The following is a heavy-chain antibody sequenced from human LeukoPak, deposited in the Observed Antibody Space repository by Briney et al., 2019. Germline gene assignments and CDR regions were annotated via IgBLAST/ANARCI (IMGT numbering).Heavy chain of an antibody. CDR3: ARDLGGGGGY. Sequence: GGSLRLSCAASGFTFDDYTMHWVRQAPGKGLEWVSLITWDGGSTYYADSVKGRFTISRDNAKNTLFLQMNSLRAEDTAVYYCARDLGGGGGYWGQGTLVTVSS. CDR2: ITWDGGST. CDR1: GFTFDDYT. V-gene: IGHV3-43*01. D-gene: IGHD3-16*01. J-gene: IGHJ4*02.